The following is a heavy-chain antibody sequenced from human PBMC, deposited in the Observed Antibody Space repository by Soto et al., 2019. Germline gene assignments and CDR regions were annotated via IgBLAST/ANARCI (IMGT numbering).Heavy chain of an antibody. Sequence: LXLRCTVSVGYISGSSYYWGWIRQPPGKGLGWIGSIYYSGSTYYNPSIKCRVTISVDTSKHQFSLKLSYVTAEDTAVYYCARHRTTVTPHYDYWGQGTLVTASS. D-gene: IGHD4-17*01. J-gene: IGHJ4*02. V-gene: IGHV4-39*01. CDR2: IYYSGST. CDR1: VGYISGSSYY. CDR3: ARHRTTVTPHYDY.